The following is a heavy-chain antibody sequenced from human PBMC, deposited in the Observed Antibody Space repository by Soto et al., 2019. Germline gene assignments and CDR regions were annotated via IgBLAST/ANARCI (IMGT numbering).Heavy chain of an antibody. J-gene: IGHJ6*02. Sequence: SETLSLTCTVSGGSISRSSYNWGWIRQPPGKGLEWIGSIYYGGDTYYNPSLKSRVTISVDRSKNQFSLKVSSVTAADTAVYYCARHNRYTDSWSLVDYSYDMDVWGQWTAVTVS. CDR3: ARHNRYTDSWSLVDYSYDMDV. CDR2: IYYGGDT. CDR1: GGSISRSSYN. D-gene: IGHD6-13*01. V-gene: IGHV4-39*01.